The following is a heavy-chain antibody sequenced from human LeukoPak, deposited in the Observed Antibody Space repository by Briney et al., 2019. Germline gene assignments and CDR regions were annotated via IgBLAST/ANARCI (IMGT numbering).Heavy chain of an antibody. D-gene: IGHD5-12*01. Sequence: PGGSLRLSCEASGFIFSGYWMSWVRQAPGKGLEWVANIKQDGSEKYYVDSVKGRFTISRDNAKKSLYVQMNSLRAEDTAVYYCASSLGGYSYGFDYWGQGTLVTVSS. V-gene: IGHV3-7*03. J-gene: IGHJ4*02. CDR1: GFIFSGYW. CDR2: IKQDGSEK. CDR3: ASSLGGYSYGFDY.